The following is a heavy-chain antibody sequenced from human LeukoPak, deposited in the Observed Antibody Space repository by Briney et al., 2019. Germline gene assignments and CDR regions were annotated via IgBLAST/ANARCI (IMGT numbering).Heavy chain of an antibody. CDR1: GYTFTGYY. J-gene: IGHJ5*02. CDR2: INPNSGGT. CDR3: ARDRGVVVVAARSSYNWFDP. V-gene: IGHV1-2*02. Sequence: GASVKVSCKAYGYTFTGYYMHWVRQAPGQGLEWMGWINPNSGGTNYAQKFQGRVTMTRDTSISTAYMELSRLRSDDTAVYYCARDRGVVVVAARSSYNWFDPWGQGTLVTVSS. D-gene: IGHD2-15*01.